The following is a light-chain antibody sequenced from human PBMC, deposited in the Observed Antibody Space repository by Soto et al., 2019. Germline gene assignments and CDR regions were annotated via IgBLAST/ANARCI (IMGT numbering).Light chain of an antibody. CDR3: AAWDDSLSGVL. CDR2: GNS. V-gene: IGLV1-40*01. Sequence: QSVLTQPPSVSGAPGQRVTISCTGSSSNIGAGYDVHWYQQLPGTAPKLLIYGNSNRPSGVPDRFSGSKSGTSASLAISGLRPEDEGDYFCAAWDDSLSGVLFGGGTKLTVL. CDR1: SSNIGAGYD. J-gene: IGLJ2*01.